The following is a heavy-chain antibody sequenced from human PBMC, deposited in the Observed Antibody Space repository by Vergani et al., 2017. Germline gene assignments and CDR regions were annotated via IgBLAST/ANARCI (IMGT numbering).Heavy chain of an antibody. V-gene: IGHV5-51*01. D-gene: IGHD6-13*01. CDR2: IYPGDSDT. CDR1: GYSFTSYW. Sequence: EVQLVQSGAEVKKPGESLTISCKGSGYSFTSYWIGWVRQMPGKGLEWMGIIYPGDSDTRYSPSFQGQVPISADKSISTAYLQWSSLKASDTAMYYCARHFSAAAGHSHVTRGFDPWGQGTLVTVSS. J-gene: IGHJ5*02. CDR3: ARHFSAAAGHSHVTRGFDP.